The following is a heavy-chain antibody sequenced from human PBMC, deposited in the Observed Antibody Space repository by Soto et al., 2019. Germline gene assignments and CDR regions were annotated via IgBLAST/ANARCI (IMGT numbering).Heavy chain of an antibody. J-gene: IGHJ6*02. CDR3: AAVGRVRGYYNGMDV. V-gene: IGHV1-58*01. D-gene: IGHD3-22*01. Sequence: SVKVSCKASGFTFTSSAVQLVRQARGQRLEWIGWIVVGSGNTIYAQKFQERVTITRDMSTTTAYMELSSLRSEDTAVYYCAAVGRVRGYYNGMDVWGQGTTVTVSS. CDR1: GFTFTSSA. CDR2: IVVGSGNT.